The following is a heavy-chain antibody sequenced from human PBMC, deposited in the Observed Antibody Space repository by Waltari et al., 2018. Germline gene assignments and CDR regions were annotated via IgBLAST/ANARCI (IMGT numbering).Heavy chain of an antibody. V-gene: IGHV4-59*11. J-gene: IGHJ4*02. CDR2: IYYSGST. CDR1: GGSISSHY. D-gene: IGHD3-22*01. Sequence: QVQLQESGPGLVKPSATLSLTCTVSGGSISSHYWSWIRQPPGKGLEWIGYIYYSGSTNYNPSLKSRVTISVDTSKNQFSLKLSSVTAADTAVYYCAREANYYDSRGIDYWGQGTLVTVSS. CDR3: AREANYYDSRGIDY.